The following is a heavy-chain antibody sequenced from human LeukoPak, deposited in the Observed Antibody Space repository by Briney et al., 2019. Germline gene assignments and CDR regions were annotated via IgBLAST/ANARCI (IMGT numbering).Heavy chain of an antibody. CDR3: ARDIPRGSGYYFDY. CDR2: VSSSSSYI. J-gene: IGHJ4*02. D-gene: IGHD3-22*01. V-gene: IGHV3-21*01. CDR1: GFSSSSYS. Sequence: PGGSLRLSCAASGFSSSSYSMNWVRQALGKGLEWVSSVSSSSSYISYADSVKGRFTISRDNAKKSLYLQMNSLRAEDTAVYYCARDIPRGSGYYFDYWGQGTLVTVSS.